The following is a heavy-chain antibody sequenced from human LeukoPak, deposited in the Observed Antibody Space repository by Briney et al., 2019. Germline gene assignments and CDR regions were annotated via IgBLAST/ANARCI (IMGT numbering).Heavy chain of an antibody. CDR1: GYSFNSYW. CDR3: ARQFGYSYDYVYQFDY. V-gene: IGHV5-51*01. CDR2: IYAGDSHT. J-gene: IGHJ4*02. D-gene: IGHD5-18*01. Sequence: GESLKISCQGSGYSFNSYWIAWVRRMPGKGLEWMGIIYAGDSHTRYSPSFQGQVTISADKSITTAYLQWSSLKASDTAMYYCARQFGYSYDYVYQFDYWGQGTLVTVSS.